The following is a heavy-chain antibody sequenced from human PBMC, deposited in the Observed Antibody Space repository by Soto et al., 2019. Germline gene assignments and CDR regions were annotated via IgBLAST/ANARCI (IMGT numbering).Heavy chain of an antibody. CDR2: VFYNGSS. D-gene: IGHD1-26*01. J-gene: IGHJ6*02. CDR3: ARWRRSNSGSYSGGRSYYYYGMDV. Sequence: PSETLSLTCSVSNGAMMRSSYYWGWIRQPPGKGLEWIGSVFYNGSSHYNPSLKSRLAISVDTSKNQFSLKLSSVTAADTAVYYCARWRRSNSGSYSGGRSYYYYGMDVWGQGTTVTVSS. V-gene: IGHV4-39*07. CDR1: NGAMMRSSYY.